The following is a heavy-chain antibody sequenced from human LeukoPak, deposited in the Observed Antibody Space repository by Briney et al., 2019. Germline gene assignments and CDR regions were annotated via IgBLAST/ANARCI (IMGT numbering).Heavy chain of an antibody. J-gene: IGHJ4*02. Sequence: GGSLRLSCAASGFTFSSYEMNWVRQAPGKGLEWVSYISTTGSSIYYADSVKGRFTISRDSVKNLLYLQMNSLRAEDTAVYYCARAFSTTAFDYWGQGTLVTVSS. D-gene: IGHD4-17*01. CDR3: ARAFSTTAFDY. CDR2: ISTTGSSI. V-gene: IGHV3-48*03. CDR1: GFTFSSYE.